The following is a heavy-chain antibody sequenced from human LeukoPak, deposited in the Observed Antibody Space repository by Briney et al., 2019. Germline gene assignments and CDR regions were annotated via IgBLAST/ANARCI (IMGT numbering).Heavy chain of an antibody. Sequence: SETLSLTCAVYGGSFSGYYWSWIRQPPGKGLEWIGEINHSGSTNYNPSLKSRVTISVDTSKNQFSLKLSSVTAADTAVYYCAREALKYCSGGSCYGPGDYWGQGTLVTVSS. CDR1: GGSFSGYY. V-gene: IGHV4-34*01. J-gene: IGHJ4*02. D-gene: IGHD2-15*01. CDR2: INHSGST. CDR3: AREALKYCSGGSCYGPGDY.